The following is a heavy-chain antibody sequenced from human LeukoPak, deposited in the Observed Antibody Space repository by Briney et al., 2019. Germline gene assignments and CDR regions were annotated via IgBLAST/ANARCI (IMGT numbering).Heavy chain of an antibody. Sequence: SETLSLTCAVYGGSFSGYYWSWIRQPPGKGLEWIGEINHSGSTNYNPSLKSRVTISVDTSTNQFSLKLSSVTAADTAVYYCARALIYGGFGELFGHYYYYYMDVWGKGTTVTVSS. J-gene: IGHJ6*03. V-gene: IGHV4-34*01. CDR3: ARALIYGGFGELFGHYYYYYMDV. CDR2: INHSGST. CDR1: GGSFSGYY. D-gene: IGHD3-10*01.